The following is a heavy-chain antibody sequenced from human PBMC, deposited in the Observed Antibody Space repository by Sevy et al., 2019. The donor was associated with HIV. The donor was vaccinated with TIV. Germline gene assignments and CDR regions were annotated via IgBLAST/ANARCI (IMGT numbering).Heavy chain of an antibody. Sequence: GGSLRLSCAASGFTVSSNYMSWVRQAPGKGLEWVSVIYSGGSTYYADSVKGRFTISTDNSKNTPYLQMNSLRAEDTAVYYCAREALVGATYGMDVWGQGTTVTVSS. D-gene: IGHD1-26*01. J-gene: IGHJ6*02. CDR2: IYSGGST. CDR1: GFTVSSNY. CDR3: AREALVGATYGMDV. V-gene: IGHV3-53*01.